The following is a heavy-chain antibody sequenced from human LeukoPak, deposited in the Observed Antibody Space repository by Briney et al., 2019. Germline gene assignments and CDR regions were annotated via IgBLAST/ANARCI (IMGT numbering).Heavy chain of an antibody. Sequence: GGSLTLSCEASGFRFSDYWMTYVRQAPGKGVEWVANIKEDEREKYYVDSVKGRFTLSKDNAKNSVYLKINSLGAEDTAVYYCARGWGEKGYCRGGTCNNPQFDYWGQGILVTVSS. CDR3: ARGWGEKGYCRGGTCNNPQFDY. J-gene: IGHJ4*02. D-gene: IGHD2-15*01. CDR2: IKEDEREK. CDR1: GFRFSDYW. V-gene: IGHV3-7*01.